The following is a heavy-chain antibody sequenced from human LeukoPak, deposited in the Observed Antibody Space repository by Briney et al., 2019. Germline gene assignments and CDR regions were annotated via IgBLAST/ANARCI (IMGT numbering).Heavy chain of an antibody. D-gene: IGHD2-15*01. V-gene: IGHV4-34*01. J-gene: IGHJ4*02. CDR1: GGSFSGYY. CDR2: INHSGST. CDR3: AREYCSGGSCYSVHLDY. Sequence: SETLSLTCAVYGGSFSGYYWSWIRQPPGKGLEWTGEINHSGSTNYNPSLKSRVTISVDTSKNQFSLKLSSVTAADTAVYYCAREYCSGGSCYSVHLDYWGQGTLVTVSS.